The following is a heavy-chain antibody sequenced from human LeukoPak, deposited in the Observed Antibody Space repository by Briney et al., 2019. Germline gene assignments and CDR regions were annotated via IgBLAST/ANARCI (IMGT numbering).Heavy chain of an antibody. CDR3: ARSPLPNEFFDNWFDP. CDR2: IIPIFGTA. D-gene: IGHD1-1*01. J-gene: IGHJ5*02. Sequence: SVKVSCKASGGTFSSYAISWVRQAPGQGLEWMGGIIPIFGTANYAQKFQGRVTITADESTSTAYMELSSLRSEDTAVYYCARSPLPNEFFDNWFDPWGQGTLVTVSS. V-gene: IGHV1-69*13. CDR1: GGTFSSYA.